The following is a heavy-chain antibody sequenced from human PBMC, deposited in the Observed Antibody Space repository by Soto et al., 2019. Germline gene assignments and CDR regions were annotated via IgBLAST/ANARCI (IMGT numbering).Heavy chain of an antibody. CDR1: GGTFSSYA. V-gene: IGHV1-69*13. J-gene: IGHJ6*02. Sequence: SVKVSCKASGGTFSSYAINCVRQAPGQGLEWMGGLIPIYGTANYAQKFQGRVTITADESTRTAYMELSSLRSEDTAVYYCARERYRVYGDTVLNYYYYGMDVWGQGTTVTVSS. CDR3: ARERYRVYGDTVLNYYYYGMDV. CDR2: LIPIYGTA. D-gene: IGHD4-17*01.